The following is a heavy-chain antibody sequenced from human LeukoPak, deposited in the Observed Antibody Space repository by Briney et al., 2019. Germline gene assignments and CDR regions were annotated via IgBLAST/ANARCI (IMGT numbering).Heavy chain of an antibody. CDR3: ARETKRFTMVRGVRGYYYGMDA. D-gene: IGHD3-10*01. Sequence: PSETLSLTCSVSGGSISNYFWSWIRQPPGKGLEYIGHISYSGNSYYNPSLESRVTISVDTSKNQFSLKLSSVTAADTALYYCARETKRFTMVRGVRGYYYGMDAWGQGTTVIVSS. CDR2: ISYSGNS. J-gene: IGHJ6*02. V-gene: IGHV4-59*01. CDR1: GGSISNYF.